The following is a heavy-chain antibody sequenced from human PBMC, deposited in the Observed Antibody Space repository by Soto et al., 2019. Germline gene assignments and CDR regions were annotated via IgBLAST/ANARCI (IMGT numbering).Heavy chain of an antibody. V-gene: IGHV4-39*01. CDR1: GASITTSTYH. D-gene: IGHD2-2*01. CDR2: IHYSGTT. J-gene: IGHJ5*02. Sequence: PSETLSLTCTVSGASITTSTYHWGWFRQSPWKGLEWIGTIHYSGTTYYNPSLRSLVSISVDTSNNQFSLNLSSVTAADTAVYYYGSPPPRYDGDSWFDPWGQGTPVTVSS. CDR3: GSPPPRYDGDSWFDP.